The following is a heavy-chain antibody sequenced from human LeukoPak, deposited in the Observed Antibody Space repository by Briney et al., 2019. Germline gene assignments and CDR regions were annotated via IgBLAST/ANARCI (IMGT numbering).Heavy chain of an antibody. J-gene: IGHJ4*02. CDR3: ARGHWEGSGSYYHDQDS. Sequence: GASVKVSCKASGYTLTTYGITWVRQAPGQGLEWMGWISAYNGNTNYAQKLQGRVTMTTDTSTSTAYMELRSLRSDDTAVYYCARGHWEGSGSYYHDQDSWGQGTLVTVSS. V-gene: IGHV1-18*01. D-gene: IGHD3-10*01. CDR1: GYTLTTYG. CDR2: ISAYNGNT.